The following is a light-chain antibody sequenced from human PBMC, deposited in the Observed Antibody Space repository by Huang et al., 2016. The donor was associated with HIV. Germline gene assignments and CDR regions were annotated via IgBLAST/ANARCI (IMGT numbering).Light chain of an antibody. J-gene: IGKJ1*01. CDR2: ATS. CDR1: QDINTY. CDR3: QQYYSFPLT. Sequence: AIRITQSPSSLSASTGDKVSITCRASQDINTYLAWYQQKPGKPPSLLIYATSTWQSGVPSRFSGSGSGTEFTLTITHLQSEDFATYYCQQYYSFPLTFGQGSQVEV. V-gene: IGKV1-8*01.